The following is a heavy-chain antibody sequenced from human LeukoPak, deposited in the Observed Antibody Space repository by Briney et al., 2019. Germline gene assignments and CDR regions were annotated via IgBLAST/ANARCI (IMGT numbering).Heavy chain of an antibody. D-gene: IGHD2-2*01. V-gene: IGHV3-30*03. CDR3: ARVGIVVLSGYGMDV. CDR2: ISYDGSNK. J-gene: IGHJ6*02. CDR1: GFSFITYG. Sequence: GRSLRLSCAASGFSFITYGMHWVRQAPGKGLEWVAVISYDGSNKYYADFVKGRFTISRDNSKNTLYLQMNSLRAEDTAVYYCARVGIVVLSGYGMDVWGQGTTVTVSS.